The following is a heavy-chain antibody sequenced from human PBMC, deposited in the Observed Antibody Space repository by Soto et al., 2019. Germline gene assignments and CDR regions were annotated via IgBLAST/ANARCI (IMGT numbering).Heavy chain of an antibody. V-gene: IGHV1-69*01. J-gene: IGHJ5*02. CDR3: ARTVDTAIRRWFDP. CDR1: GGTFSSYA. CDR2: IIPIFGTA. D-gene: IGHD5-18*01. Sequence: QVQLVQSGAEVKKPGSSVKVSCKASGGTFSSYAISWVRQAPGQGLEWMGGIIPIFGTANYAQQFQGRVTITADESTSTAYMELSSLSSEDTAVYYCARTVDTAIRRWFDPWGQGTLVTVSS.